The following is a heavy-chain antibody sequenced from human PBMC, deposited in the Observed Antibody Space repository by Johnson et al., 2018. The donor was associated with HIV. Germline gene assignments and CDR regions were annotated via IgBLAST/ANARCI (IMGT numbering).Heavy chain of an antibody. Sequence: QVQLVESGGGVVQPGGSLRLSCAASGFTFSSYGMHWVRQAPGKGLEWVAFIRYDGSDKHYADSVKGRFTISRDNSKNTVYLQTNSLRAEDTAVYYCAREGRGSSSGAFD. CDR2: IRYDGSDK. CDR1: GFTFSSYG. V-gene: IGHV3-30*02. CDR3: AREGRGSSSGAFD. J-gene: IGHJ3*02. D-gene: IGHD6-6*01.